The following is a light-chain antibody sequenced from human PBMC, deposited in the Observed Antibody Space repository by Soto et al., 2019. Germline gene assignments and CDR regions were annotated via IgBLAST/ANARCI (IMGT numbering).Light chain of an antibody. CDR2: EGS. CDR3: CSYAGGSTFV. Sequence: QSALTQPASVSWSPGQSITISCTGTSSDVGTYNLVSWYQQHPGKAPKVMIYEGSKRPSGVPNRFSGSRSGNTASLTISGLQAEDEAEYYCCSYAGGSTFVFGTGTKVT. J-gene: IGLJ1*01. V-gene: IGLV2-23*01. CDR1: SSDVGTYNL.